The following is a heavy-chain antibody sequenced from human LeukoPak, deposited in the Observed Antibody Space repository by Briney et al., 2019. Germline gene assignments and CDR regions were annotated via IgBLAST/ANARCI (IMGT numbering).Heavy chain of an antibody. CDR1: GGSISSSSYY. CDR2: IYYSGST. J-gene: IGHJ6*03. V-gene: IGHV4-39*01. CDR3: ARLRDYHYYYMDV. Sequence: SETLSLTCTVSGGSISSSSYYWGWIRQPPGKGLEWIGSIYYSGSTYYNPSLKSRVTISVDTSKNQFSLKLSSVTAADTAVCYCARLRDYHYYYMDVWGKGTTVTISS.